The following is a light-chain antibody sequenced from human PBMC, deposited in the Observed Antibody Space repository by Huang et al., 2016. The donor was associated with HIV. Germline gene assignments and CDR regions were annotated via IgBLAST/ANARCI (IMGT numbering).Light chain of an antibody. J-gene: IGKJ2*01. CDR2: GAS. CDR1: QSIDSGY. V-gene: IGKV3-20*01. Sequence: EVVLTQSPGTLSLSPGGRATLSCRASQSIDSGYLAWYQQKTGQAPRLLIYGASDRATGIPDRFSGSGFGTDFTLTTSRLEPEDFALYHCHYYGSSSYTFGQGTKLEIK. CDR3: HYYGSSSYT.